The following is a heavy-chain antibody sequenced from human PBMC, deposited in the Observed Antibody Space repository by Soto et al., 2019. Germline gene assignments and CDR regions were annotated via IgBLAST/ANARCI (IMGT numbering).Heavy chain of an antibody. J-gene: IGHJ6*03. V-gene: IGHV3-30*03. Sequence: GGSLRLSCAASGFTFSSYGMHWVRQAPGKGLEWVAVISYDGSNKYYADSVKGRFTISRDNSKNTLYLQMNSLRAEDTAVYYCARGRNYYGSGSYHLAPPYYYYMDVWGKGTTVTV. CDR3: ARGRNYYGSGSYHLAPPYYYYMDV. D-gene: IGHD3-10*01. CDR1: GFTFSSYG. CDR2: ISYDGSNK.